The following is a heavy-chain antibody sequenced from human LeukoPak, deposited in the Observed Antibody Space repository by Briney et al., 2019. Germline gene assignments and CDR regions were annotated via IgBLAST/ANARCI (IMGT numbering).Heavy chain of an antibody. CDR1: GFTFSSYS. D-gene: IGHD4-23*01. J-gene: IGHJ4*02. Sequence: GGSLRLSCAASGFTFSSYSMNWVRQAPGKGLEWVSSISTSSIYIYYADSVKGRFTISRDNAKKLLFLQMNSLRAEDTAVYYCARVGYGGNSEANFDYWGQGTLVTVSS. V-gene: IGHV3-21*01. CDR3: ARVGYGGNSEANFDY. CDR2: ISTSSIYI.